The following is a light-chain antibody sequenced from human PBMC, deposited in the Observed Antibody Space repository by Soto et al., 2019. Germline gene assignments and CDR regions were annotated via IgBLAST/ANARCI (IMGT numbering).Light chain of an antibody. J-gene: IGLJ1*01. CDR1: SSDVGAYNY. V-gene: IGLV2-14*01. Sequence: QSVLTQPASVSGSPGQSITISCAGTSSDVGAYNYVSWYQQHPGKAPKLLIYDVSNRPSGVSNRFSGSKSGNTASLTISGLQAEDEADYYCSSYARRSTPLYVFGTGNKVTVL. CDR3: SSYARRSTPLYV. CDR2: DVS.